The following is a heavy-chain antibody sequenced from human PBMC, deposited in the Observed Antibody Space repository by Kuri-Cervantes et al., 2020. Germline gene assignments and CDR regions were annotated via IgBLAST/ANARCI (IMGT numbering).Heavy chain of an antibody. CDR3: AKDSYSTFPRYGMDV. D-gene: IGHD5-18*01. J-gene: IGHJ6*02. CDR1: GFTFSSYA. CDR2: KSGSGGDT. V-gene: IGHV3-23*01. Sequence: GGSLRLSCAASGFTFSSYAMSWVRQAPGKGLEWVSTKSGSGGDTYYADSVKGRFTIARDKSKNTMYLQINSLRAEDTAIYYCAKDSYSTFPRYGMDVWGQGTTVTVSS.